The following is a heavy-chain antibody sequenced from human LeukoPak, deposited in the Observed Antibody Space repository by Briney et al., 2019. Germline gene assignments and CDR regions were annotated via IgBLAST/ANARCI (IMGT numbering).Heavy chain of an antibody. CDR2: ISSSGSTI. Sequence: GGSLRLSCAASGFTFSSYEMNWVRQAPGKGVEWVSYISSSGSTIYYADSVKGRFTISRDNAKNSLYLQMNSLRAEDTAVYYCARDLTAAAVSGSYYFDYWGQGTLVTVSS. J-gene: IGHJ4*02. CDR1: GFTFSSYE. CDR3: ARDLTAAAVSGSYYFDY. V-gene: IGHV3-48*03. D-gene: IGHD6-13*01.